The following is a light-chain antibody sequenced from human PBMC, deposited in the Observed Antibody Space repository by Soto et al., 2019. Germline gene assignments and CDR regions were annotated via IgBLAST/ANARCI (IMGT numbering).Light chain of an antibody. CDR2: DTF. CDR3: QQRSNWPLT. J-gene: IGKJ4*01. Sequence: EVVLTQSPAILSLTPGERATLSCRASQSVGSKLVWYQQKPGQAPRLLIYDTFDRATGIPARFSGSGSGTGFTLTISSLEPEDSALYYCQQRSNWPLTFGRGTKVEIK. V-gene: IGKV3-11*01. CDR1: QSVGSK.